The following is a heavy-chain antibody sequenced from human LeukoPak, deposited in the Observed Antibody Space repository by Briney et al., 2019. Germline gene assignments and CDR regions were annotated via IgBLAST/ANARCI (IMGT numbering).Heavy chain of an antibody. CDR3: ARGYDSSGYHDY. D-gene: IGHD3-22*01. Sequence: ASVKVSCKASGYTFTGYYMHWVRQAPGQGLEWMGWINPNSGGTNYAQKFQGRVTMTRDTSISTAYMELSRLRSDDAAVYYCARGYDSSGYHDYWGQGTLVTVSS. J-gene: IGHJ4*02. V-gene: IGHV1-2*02. CDR1: GYTFTGYY. CDR2: INPNSGGT.